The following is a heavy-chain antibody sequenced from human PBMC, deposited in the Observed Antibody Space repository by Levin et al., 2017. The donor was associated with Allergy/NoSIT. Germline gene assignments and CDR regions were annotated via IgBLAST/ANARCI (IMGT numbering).Heavy chain of an antibody. Sequence: LSLTCAASGFTFSSYGMHWVRQAPGKGLEWVAVIWYDGSNKYYADSVKGRFTISRDNSKNTLYLQMNSLRAEDTAVYYCARDRAAGTPYGMDVWGQGTTVTVSS. CDR3: ARDRAAGTPYGMDV. CDR2: IWYDGSNK. V-gene: IGHV3-33*01. D-gene: IGHD6-13*01. J-gene: IGHJ6*02. CDR1: GFTFSSYG.